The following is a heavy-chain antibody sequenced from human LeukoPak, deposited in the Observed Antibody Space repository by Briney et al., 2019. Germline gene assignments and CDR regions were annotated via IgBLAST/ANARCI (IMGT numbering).Heavy chain of an antibody. CDR3: ATLSGPGIAVAGPAFDI. CDR2: MNPNSGNT. D-gene: IGHD6-19*01. Sequence: GASEKVSCKASGYTFTSYDINWVRQATGQGLEWMGWMNPNSGNTGYAQKFQGRVTMTRNTSISTAYMELSSLRSEDTAVYYCATLSGPGIAVAGPAFDIWGQGTMVTVSS. J-gene: IGHJ3*02. CDR1: GYTFTSYD. V-gene: IGHV1-8*01.